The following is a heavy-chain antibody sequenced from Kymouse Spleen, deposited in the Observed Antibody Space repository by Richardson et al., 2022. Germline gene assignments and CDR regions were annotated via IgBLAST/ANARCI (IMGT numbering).Heavy chain of an antibody. D-gene: IGHD3-10*01. V-gene: IGHV4-39*01. CDR3: ARDRVYYGSGSSWFDP. CDR1: GGSISSSSYY. CDR2: IYYSGST. J-gene: IGHJ5*02. Sequence: QLQLQESGPGLVKPSETLSLTCTVSGGSISSSSYYWGWIRQPPGKGLEWIGSIYYSGSTYYNPSLKSRVTISVDTSKNQFSLKLSSVTAADTAVYYCARDRVYYGSGSSWFDPWGQGTLVTVSS.